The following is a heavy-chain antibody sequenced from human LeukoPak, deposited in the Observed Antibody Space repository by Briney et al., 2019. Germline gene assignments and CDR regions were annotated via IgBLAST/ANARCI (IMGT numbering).Heavy chain of an antibody. J-gene: IGHJ1*01. D-gene: IGHD6-19*01. CDR3: ARGPRGIAVAGTFQH. Sequence: ASVKASCKASGYTFTSYGISWVRQAPGQGLEWMGWISAYNGNTNYAQKLQGRVTMTTDTSTSTAYMELRSLRSDDTAVYYCARGPRGIAVAGTFQHWGQGTLVTVSS. V-gene: IGHV1-18*01. CDR2: ISAYNGNT. CDR1: GYTFTSYG.